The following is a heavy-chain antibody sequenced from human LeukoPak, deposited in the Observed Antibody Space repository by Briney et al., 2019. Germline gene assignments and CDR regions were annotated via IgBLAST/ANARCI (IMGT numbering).Heavy chain of an antibody. V-gene: IGHV3-11*01. D-gene: IGHD2-2*01. CDR2: ISSSGSTI. CDR1: GFTFSDYY. CDR3: AVQLLRHDAFDI. Sequence: GGSLRLSCAASGFTFSDYYMSWIRQAPGKGLEWVSYISSSGSTIYYADSVKGRFTISRDNAKNSLYLQMNSLRAEDTAVYYSAVQLLRHDAFDIWGQGTMVTVSS. J-gene: IGHJ3*02.